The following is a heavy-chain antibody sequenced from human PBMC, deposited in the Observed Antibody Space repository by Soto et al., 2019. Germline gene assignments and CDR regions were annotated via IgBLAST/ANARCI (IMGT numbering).Heavy chain of an antibody. D-gene: IGHD2-21*02. J-gene: IGHJ5*02. CDR2: ISAYNGNT. V-gene: IGHV1-18*01. CDR3: ARRGPMVTAIPFWFDP. Sequence: RASVKVSCKASGYTFTSYGISWVRQAPGQGLEWMGWISAYNGNTNYAQKLQGRVTMTTDTSTSTAYMELRSLRSDDTAVYYCARRGPMVTAIPFWFDPWGQGTLVTVSS. CDR1: GYTFTSYG.